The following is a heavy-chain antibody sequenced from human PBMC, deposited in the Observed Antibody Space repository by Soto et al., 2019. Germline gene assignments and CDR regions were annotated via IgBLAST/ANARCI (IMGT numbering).Heavy chain of an antibody. CDR3: AKDSRGSYHHFDY. Sequence: GGSLRLSCVASGFTFRTYTMNWVRQAPGKGLEWVSGIRGFSPYTFYADSVKGRFTISRDNSKNTLYLQMNSLRAEDTAVYYCAKDSRGSYHHFDYWGQGTLVTVSS. CDR2: IRGFSPYT. D-gene: IGHD1-26*01. V-gene: IGHV3-21*01. CDR1: GFTFRTYT. J-gene: IGHJ4*02.